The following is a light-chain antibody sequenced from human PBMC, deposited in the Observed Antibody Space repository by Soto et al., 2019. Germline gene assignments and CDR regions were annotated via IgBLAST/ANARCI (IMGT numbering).Light chain of an antibody. J-gene: IGLJ2*01. CDR3: SAYAGSSTWV. V-gene: IGLV2-8*01. CDR1: SSDVGGYNY. CDR2: EVY. Sequence: QSAPTQPPSASGSPGQSVTFSCNGTSSDVGGYNYVSWYQQYPGKAPKLMIYEVYKRPSGVPDRFSGSKSANTASLTVSGLQPEDEADYYCSAYAGSSTWVFGGGTKLTVL.